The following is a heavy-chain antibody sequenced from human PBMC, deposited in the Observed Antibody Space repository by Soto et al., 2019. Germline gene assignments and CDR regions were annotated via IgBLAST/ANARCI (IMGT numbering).Heavy chain of an antibody. J-gene: IGHJ4*02. CDR1: GFTFSSYS. Sequence: SLRLSCAASGFTFSSYSMNWVRQAPGKGLEWVSYISSSSSTIYYADSVKGRFTISRDNAKNSLYLQMNSLRDEDTAVYYCARENYDILTGYDYWGQGTLVTVSS. D-gene: IGHD3-9*01. CDR2: ISSSSSTI. CDR3: ARENYDILTGYDY. V-gene: IGHV3-48*02.